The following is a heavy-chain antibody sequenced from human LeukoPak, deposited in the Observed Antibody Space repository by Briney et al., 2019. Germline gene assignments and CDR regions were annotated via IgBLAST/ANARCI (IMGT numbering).Heavy chain of an antibody. J-gene: IGHJ1*01. Sequence: GGSLRLSCAASGFTFSTYAMNWVRQAPGKGLEWVSVISGSGSYTYYADSVKGRFTISSGNSKNTLYLQMNSLRADDTAVYYCAKEGAGSSNRYFQHWGQGTLVTVSS. CDR3: AKEGAGSSNRYFQH. CDR1: GFTFSTYA. CDR2: ISGSGSYT. V-gene: IGHV3-23*01. D-gene: IGHD2-15*01.